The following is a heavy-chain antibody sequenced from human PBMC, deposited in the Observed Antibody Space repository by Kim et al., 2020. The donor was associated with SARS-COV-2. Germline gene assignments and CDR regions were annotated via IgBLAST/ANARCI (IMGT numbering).Heavy chain of an antibody. J-gene: IGHJ4*02. CDR3: TTDLKYYYDSSAFYYIY. Sequence: VKGRFTISRDDSKTKLYLQMNSLKTEDTAVYYCTTDLKYYYDSSAFYYIYWGQGTLVTVSS. D-gene: IGHD3-22*01. V-gene: IGHV3-15*01.